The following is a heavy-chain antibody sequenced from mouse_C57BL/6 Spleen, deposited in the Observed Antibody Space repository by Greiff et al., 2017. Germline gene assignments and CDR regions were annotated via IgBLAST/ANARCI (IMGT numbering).Heavy chain of an antibody. CDR3: ARCELTTVVAPYFDY. CDR1: GYTFTSYW. Sequence: QVQLQQSGAELVKPGASVKLSCKASGYTFTSYWMHWVKQRPGRGLEWIGRIDPNSGGTKYNEKFKSKATLTVDKPSSTAYMQLSSLTSEDSAVYYCARCELTTVVAPYFDYWGQGTTLTVSS. V-gene: IGHV1-72*01. CDR2: IDPNSGGT. J-gene: IGHJ2*01. D-gene: IGHD1-1*01.